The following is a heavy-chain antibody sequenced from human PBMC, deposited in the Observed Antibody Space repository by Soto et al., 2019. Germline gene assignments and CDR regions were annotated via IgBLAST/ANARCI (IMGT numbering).Heavy chain of an antibody. Sequence: GASVKVSCKASGYTFTSYYMHWVRQAPGQGLEWMGIINPSGGSTSYAQKFQGRVTMTRDTSTSTVYMELSSLRSEDTAVYYCARVQFAVDYYDSSGSSGYYYGMDVWGQGTTVTVSS. CDR2: INPSGGST. V-gene: IGHV1-46*01. J-gene: IGHJ6*02. CDR1: GYTFTSYY. CDR3: ARVQFAVDYYDSSGSSGYYYGMDV. D-gene: IGHD3-22*01.